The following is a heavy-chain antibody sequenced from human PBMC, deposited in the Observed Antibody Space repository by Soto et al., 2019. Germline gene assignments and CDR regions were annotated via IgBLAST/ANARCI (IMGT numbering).Heavy chain of an antibody. CDR1: GFTFSSYS. D-gene: IGHD3-22*01. J-gene: IGHJ6*02. Sequence: EVQLVESGGGLVKPGGSLRLSCAASGFTFSSYSMNWVRQAPGKGLEWVSSISSSSSYIYYADSVKGRFTISRDNAKNSLYRQLNSLRAEDKAVYYCARDAGIGDSSGYSPSYYYGMDVWGQGTTVTVSS. CDR2: ISSSSSYI. V-gene: IGHV3-21*01. CDR3: ARDAGIGDSSGYSPSYYYGMDV.